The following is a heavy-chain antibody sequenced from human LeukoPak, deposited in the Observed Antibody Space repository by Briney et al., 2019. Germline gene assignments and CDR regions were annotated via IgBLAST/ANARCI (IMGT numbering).Heavy chain of an antibody. Sequence: ASVKVSCKASGYTFTSYGISWVQQAPGQGLEWMGWISAYNGNTNYAQKLQGRVTMTTDTSTSTAYMELRSLKSDDTAVYYCARDRAWYYGSGVDYWGQGTLVTVSS. V-gene: IGHV1-18*04. CDR3: ARDRAWYYGSGVDY. J-gene: IGHJ4*02. CDR1: GYTFTSYG. D-gene: IGHD3-10*01. CDR2: ISAYNGNT.